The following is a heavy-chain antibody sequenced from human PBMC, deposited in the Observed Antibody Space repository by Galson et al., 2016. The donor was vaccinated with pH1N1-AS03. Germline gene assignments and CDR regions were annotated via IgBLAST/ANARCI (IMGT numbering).Heavy chain of an antibody. CDR1: GFTFNNYW. J-gene: IGHJ3*02. V-gene: IGHV3-7*03. CDR3: ARDSGYCRSTSCRGDAFDI. Sequence: SLRLSCAASGFTFNNYWMNWVRQAPGKGLEWVAHINQDGSEKYYADSVKGRFPISRDNAKNSLYLQMNSLRAEDTAVYYCARDSGYCRSTSCRGDAFDIWGQGTMVTVSS. D-gene: IGHD2-2*01. CDR2: INQDGSEK.